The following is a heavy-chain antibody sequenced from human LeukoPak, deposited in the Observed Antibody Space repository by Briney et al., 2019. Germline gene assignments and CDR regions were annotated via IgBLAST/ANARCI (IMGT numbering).Heavy chain of an antibody. V-gene: IGHV4-31*03. J-gene: IGHJ4*02. CDR2: IDYSGST. Sequence: SQTLSLTCTVSGGSISSGGYYWSWIRQHPGKGLEWIGYIDYSGSTYYNPSLKSRVTISVDTSKNQFSLKLSSVTAADTAVYYCARVRHTDDYGDYEDYWGQGTLVTVSS. D-gene: IGHD4-17*01. CDR1: GGSISSGGYY. CDR3: ARVRHTDDYGDYEDY.